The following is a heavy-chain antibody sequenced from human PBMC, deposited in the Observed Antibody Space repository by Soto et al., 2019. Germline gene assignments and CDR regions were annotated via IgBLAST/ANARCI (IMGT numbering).Heavy chain of an antibody. CDR2: ISTSATII. D-gene: IGHD6-19*01. V-gene: IGHV3-11*01. CDR1: GYIFSDYY. Sequence: QGQLVESGGGLVQPGGSLRLSCAASGYIFSDYYMTWIRQAPGKGLEWVSYISTSATIISYADSVKGRFTISRDDAKNSLYLQMNSLRADDTAIYYCARAGGSGWSLDYWGQGTLVTVSS. J-gene: IGHJ4*02. CDR3: ARAGGSGWSLDY.